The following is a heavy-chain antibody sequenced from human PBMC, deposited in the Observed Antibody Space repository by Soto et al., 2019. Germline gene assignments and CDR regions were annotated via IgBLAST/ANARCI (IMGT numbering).Heavy chain of an antibody. J-gene: IGHJ6*04. CDR2: IYYSGFT. CDR3: ARLGFIYCSRATCDMYP. Sequence: SETLSLTCTVSGGSISSGSHYWGWIRQPPGKGLEWISTIYYSGFTYYNPSLRSRVTLSVDTSKNQFSLRLNSVTAADTAVYYCARLGFIYCSRATCDMYPWGKGTTLTVSS. D-gene: IGHD2-2*01. V-gene: IGHV4-39*01. CDR1: GGSISSGSHY.